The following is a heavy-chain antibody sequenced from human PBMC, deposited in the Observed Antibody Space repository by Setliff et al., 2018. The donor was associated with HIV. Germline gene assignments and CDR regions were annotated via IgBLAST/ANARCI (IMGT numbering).Heavy chain of an antibody. J-gene: IGHJ2*01. CDR2: ISQDASKD. V-gene: IGHV3-30*18. D-gene: IGHD3-16*02. Sequence: GGSLRLSCATSGFSLRTYGLHWVRQAPGKGLEWVAAISQDASKDYYADSVKGRFTISKDNSKNTVFLQMNNLRVEDTALYYCAKSSFRFFEDLSDWYFDLWGRGTLVTVSS. CDR1: GFSLRTYG. CDR3: AKSSFRFFEDLSDWYFDL.